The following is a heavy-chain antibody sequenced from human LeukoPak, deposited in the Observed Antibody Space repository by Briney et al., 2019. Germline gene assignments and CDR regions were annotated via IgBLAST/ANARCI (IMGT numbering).Heavy chain of an antibody. J-gene: IGHJ3*02. D-gene: IGHD5-12*01. CDR1: GFTFSSYW. CDR3: ARGSGQYSGYDDAFDI. V-gene: IGHV3-74*01. CDR2: INSDGSST. Sequence: PGGSLRLSCAASGFTFSSYWMHWVRQAPGKGLVWVSRINSDGSSTSYADSVKGRFTISRDNAKNALYLQMNSLRAEDTAVYYCARGSGQYSGYDDAFDIWGQGTMVTVSS.